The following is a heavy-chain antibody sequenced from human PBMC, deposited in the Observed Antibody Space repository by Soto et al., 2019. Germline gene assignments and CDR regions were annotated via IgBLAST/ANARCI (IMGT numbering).Heavy chain of an antibody. Sequence: EVQLVESGGGLVQPGGSLRLSCAASGFTFSSYWMSWVRQAPGKGLEWVANIKEDGSEKYYVDSVKGRFTSSRDNAKNSLYLQMNSLRAEDTAVYYCARDPPNDAFDIWGQGTMVTVSS. CDR2: IKEDGSEK. J-gene: IGHJ3*02. V-gene: IGHV3-7*01. CDR1: GFTFSSYW. CDR3: ARDPPNDAFDI.